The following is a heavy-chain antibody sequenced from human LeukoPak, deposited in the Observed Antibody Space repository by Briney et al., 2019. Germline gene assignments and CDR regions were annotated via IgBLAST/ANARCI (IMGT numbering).Heavy chain of an antibody. CDR1: GGSISSYY. Sequence: SETLSLTCAVSGGSISSYYWSWIRQPPGGRLGRIGYIYYSGSTNYNPSLKRRVTISVDTSKNQFSLKLRPVTAADTAVYYCARVEEVAFDTWGQGTMVTVSS. V-gene: IGHV4-59*01. J-gene: IGHJ3*02. CDR2: IYYSGST. CDR3: ARVEEVAFDT. D-gene: IGHD3-3*01.